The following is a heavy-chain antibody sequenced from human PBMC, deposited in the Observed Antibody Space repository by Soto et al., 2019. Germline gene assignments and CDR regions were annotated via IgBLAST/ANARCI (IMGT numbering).Heavy chain of an antibody. CDR3: ARWVVVPAARSIFGVVISDAFDI. V-gene: IGHV1-8*01. CDR1: GYTFTSYD. J-gene: IGHJ3*02. D-gene: IGHD3-3*01. CDR2: MNPNSGNT. Sequence: QGQLVQSGAEVKKPGASVKVSCKASGYTFTSYDINWVRQATGQGLEWMGWMNPNSGNTGYAQKFQGRVSMTRNTSIRTAYMELSSLRSEDTAVYYFARWVVVPAARSIFGVVISDAFDIWGQGTMVTVSS.